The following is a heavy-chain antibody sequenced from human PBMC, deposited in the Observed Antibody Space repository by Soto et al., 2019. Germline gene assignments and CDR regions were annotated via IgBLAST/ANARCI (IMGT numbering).Heavy chain of an antibody. D-gene: IGHD3-3*01. CDR3: ARDQAIFGVVMEVGYYYYGMDV. J-gene: IGHJ6*02. Sequence: PGGSLRLSCAASGFTFSSYAMHWVRQAPGKGLEWVAVISYDGSNKYYADSVKGRFTISRDNSKNTLYLQMNSLRAEDTAVYYCARDQAIFGVVMEVGYYYYGMDVWGQGTTVTV. CDR1: GFTFSSYA. CDR2: ISYDGSNK. V-gene: IGHV3-30-3*01.